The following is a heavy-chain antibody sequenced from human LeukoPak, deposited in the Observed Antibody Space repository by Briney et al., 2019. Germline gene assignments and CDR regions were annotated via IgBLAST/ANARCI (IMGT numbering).Heavy chain of an antibody. CDR2: IWDVGSNK. Sequence: GGSLRLSCAASGFTFSSYGMHWVRQAPGKGLEWVAVIWDVGSNKYYADSVKGRFTISRDYFKNTLYLQMNSLRAEDTAVYYCARGPGIAAAGTDYWGQGTLVTVSS. V-gene: IGHV3-33*01. J-gene: IGHJ4*02. CDR3: ARGPGIAAAGTDY. D-gene: IGHD6-13*01. CDR1: GFTFSSYG.